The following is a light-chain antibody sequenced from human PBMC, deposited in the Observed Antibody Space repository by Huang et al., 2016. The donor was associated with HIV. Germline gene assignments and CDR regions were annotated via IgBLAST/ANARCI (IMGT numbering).Light chain of an antibody. V-gene: IGKV4-1*01. J-gene: IGKJ1*01. CDR3: QQYYTVPWT. CDR1: QSLLYRSNNKNQ. Sequence: DIVLTQSPHSLAVSLGERATINCKSSQSLLYRSNNKNQLVWYQQKPGQPPKLLMYWASTRESGVPDRFRASGSGTDFTLTISSLQAEDVAVYYCQQYYTVPWTFGQGTKVEI. CDR2: WAS.